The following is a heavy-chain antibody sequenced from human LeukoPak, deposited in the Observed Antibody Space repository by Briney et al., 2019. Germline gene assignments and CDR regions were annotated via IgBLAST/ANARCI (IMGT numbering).Heavy chain of an antibody. CDR3: AKATDYGDYAGFDY. D-gene: IGHD4-17*01. Sequence: PGGSLRLSCAASGFTFSSYAMSWVRQARGKGLEWVSAISGSGGSTYYADSVKGRFTISRDNSKNTLYLQMNSLRAEDTAVYYCAKATDYGDYAGFDYWGQGTPVTVSS. CDR1: GFTFSSYA. V-gene: IGHV3-23*01. J-gene: IGHJ4*02. CDR2: ISGSGGST.